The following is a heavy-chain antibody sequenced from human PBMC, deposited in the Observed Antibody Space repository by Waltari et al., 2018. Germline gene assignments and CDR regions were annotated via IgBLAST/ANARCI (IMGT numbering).Heavy chain of an antibody. CDR1: GYPFPRND. J-gene: IGHJ5*02. CDR2: MNPNSGNT. D-gene: IGHD2-8*02. CDR3: AKVAINTGNWFDP. Sequence: QVQLVQSGAEVKKPGASVKVSFKASGYPFPRNDITRVLQATGQGLEWMGWMNPNSGNTAYAQKFQGRVTMTRNTTISTAYMELSSLRSEDTAVYYCAKVAINTGNWFDPWGQGTLVTVSS. V-gene: IGHV1-8*01.